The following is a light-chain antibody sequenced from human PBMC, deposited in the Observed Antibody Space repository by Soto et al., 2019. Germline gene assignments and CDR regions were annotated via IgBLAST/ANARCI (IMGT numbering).Light chain of an antibody. V-gene: IGKV3-20*01. CDR1: QSVSSS. CDR3: QQYDYSPRT. CDR2: SGD. Sequence: EFVVTQSPDTLSLSPGETATLSCRASQSVSSSVAWYQHKPGQSPRLVVYSGDKRAPGIPDRFSGSGSGTDFTLTINRLEPEDFAVYYCQQYDYSPRTFGQGTKVDIK. J-gene: IGKJ1*01.